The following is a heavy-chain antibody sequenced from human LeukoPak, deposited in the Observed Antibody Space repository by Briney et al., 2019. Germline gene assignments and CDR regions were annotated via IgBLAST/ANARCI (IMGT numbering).Heavy chain of an antibody. J-gene: IGHJ6*02. V-gene: IGHV4-59*08. Sequence: SGTLSLTCTVSGGSISPYYWSWIRQPPGKGLEWIGYIYYSGTTNYNPSLKSRVTMSVDTSNNHLSLRLTSVTAADTALYYCARHSFNYYGLDVWGQGTTITVSS. CDR1: GGSISPYY. CDR2: IYYSGTT. CDR3: ARHSFNYYGLDV.